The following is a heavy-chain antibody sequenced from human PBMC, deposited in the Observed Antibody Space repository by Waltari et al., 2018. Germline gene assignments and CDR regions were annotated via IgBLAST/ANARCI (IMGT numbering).Heavy chain of an antibody. CDR3: AKSHNAYGEGDAFDI. CDR1: GFTFSTYD. CDR2: ITHNIRKT. Sequence: EVQLLESGGDLVQPGGSLRLSCAATGFTFSTYDMSWVRQAPGKGLEWVSSITHNIRKTYYADSVKGRFTISRDNAKNTLFLQMNSLRAEDTAVYSCAKSHNAYGEGDAFDIWGQGTMVTVSS. V-gene: IGHV3-23*01. J-gene: IGHJ3*02. D-gene: IGHD4-17*01.